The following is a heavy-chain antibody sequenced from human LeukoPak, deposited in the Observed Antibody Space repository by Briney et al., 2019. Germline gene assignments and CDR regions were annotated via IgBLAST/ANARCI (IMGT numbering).Heavy chain of an antibody. J-gene: IGHJ2*01. CDR1: GASISSGDYF. V-gene: IGHV4-30-2*01. CDR3: ARVDSGSYYPPPYWYFDL. CDR2: IFDSGRT. Sequence: SETLSLTCTVSGASISSGDYFWTWIRQPPGKGLEWIGYIFDSGRTDFNPSLESRVTISVDTSKNQFSLKLSSVTAADTAVYYCARVDSGSYYPPPYWYFDLWGRGTLVTVSS. D-gene: IGHD1-26*01.